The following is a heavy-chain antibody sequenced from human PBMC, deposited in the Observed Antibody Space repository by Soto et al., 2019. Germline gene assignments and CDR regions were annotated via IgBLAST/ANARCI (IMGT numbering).Heavy chain of an antibody. CDR3: ARWVYGDYEGYFDD. J-gene: IGHJ4*02. Sequence: GASVKVSCKASGYTFTSYGISWVRQAPGQGLEWMGWISAYNGNTNYAQKLQGRVTMTTDTSTSTAYMELRSLRSDDTAVYYCARWVYGDYEGYFDDWGQGTLVTVSS. CDR1: GYTFTSYG. V-gene: IGHV1-18*01. D-gene: IGHD4-17*01. CDR2: ISAYNGNT.